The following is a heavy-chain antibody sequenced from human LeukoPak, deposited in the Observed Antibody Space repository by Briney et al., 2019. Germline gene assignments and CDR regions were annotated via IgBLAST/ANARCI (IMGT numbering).Heavy chain of an antibody. D-gene: IGHD3-3*01. Sequence: SVKVSCKASGGTFSSYAISWVRQAPGQGPEWIGGIIPISGTAKYAQKLQGRVTISADMSTGTAYMELSSLRSEDTAIYYCAGSYNTYYAQDYWGQGALVTVSS. J-gene: IGHJ4*02. V-gene: IGHV1-69*06. CDR3: AGSYNTYYAQDY. CDR2: IIPISGTA. CDR1: GGTFSSYA.